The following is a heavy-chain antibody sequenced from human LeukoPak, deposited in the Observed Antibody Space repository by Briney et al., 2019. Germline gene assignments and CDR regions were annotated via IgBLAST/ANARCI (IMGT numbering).Heavy chain of an antibody. CDR2: ISYSGST. D-gene: IGHD4-17*01. Sequence: SETLSLTCTVSGGSISNYYWSWIRQPPGKGLEWIGYISYSGSTNYNPSLKSRVTISVDTSKNQFSLRLSSVTAADTAVYYCARLGYGEYLFYSDYWGQGTLVTVCS. CDR3: ARLGYGEYLFYSDY. J-gene: IGHJ4*02. V-gene: IGHV4-59*01. CDR1: GGSISNYY.